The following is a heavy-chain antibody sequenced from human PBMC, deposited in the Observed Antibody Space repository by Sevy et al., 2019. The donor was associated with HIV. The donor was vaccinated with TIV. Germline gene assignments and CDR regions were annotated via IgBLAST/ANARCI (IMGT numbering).Heavy chain of an antibody. J-gene: IGHJ4*02. CDR2: ISSSSSTI. Sequence: GGSLRLSCAASGFAFSSYSMNWVRQAPGKGLEWVPYISSSSSTIYYTDSVKGRFTISRDSAKNSLYLQMNSLRAEDTAVYYCARLSGYSSSWSYFDYWGQGTLVTVSS. CDR3: ARLSGYSSSWSYFDY. D-gene: IGHD6-13*01. CDR1: GFAFSSYS. V-gene: IGHV3-48*01.